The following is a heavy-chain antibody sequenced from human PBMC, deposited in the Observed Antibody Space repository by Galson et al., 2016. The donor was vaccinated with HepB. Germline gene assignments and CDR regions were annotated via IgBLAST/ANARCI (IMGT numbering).Heavy chain of an antibody. CDR2: ISPSSAYL. Sequence: SLRLSCAASGFTFGDYYMGWIRQAPGKGLEWVSHISPSSAYLEYEDSVKGRVSISRDNANNSLSLQMDSLRAEDTAVYFCARGGTRGILDWYFDLWGRGTLVTVSS. V-gene: IGHV3-11*06. D-gene: IGHD1-1*01. CDR1: GFTFGDYY. CDR3: ARGGTRGILDWYFDL. J-gene: IGHJ2*01.